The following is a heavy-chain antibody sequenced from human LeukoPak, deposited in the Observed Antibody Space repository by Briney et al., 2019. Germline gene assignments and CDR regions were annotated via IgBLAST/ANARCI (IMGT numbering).Heavy chain of an antibody. CDR3: ARHLSGVTGYTYGRGIDY. D-gene: IGHD5-18*01. J-gene: IGHJ4*02. Sequence: GGSLRLSCVASELIFSDFCMTWVRHSRGKGLEWVATIKKDGSEKYYVDSVKGRFTISRDNAKKSLYLQMNSLRAEDTAVYYCARHLSGVTGYTYGRGIDYWGQGTLVTVSS. CDR1: ELIFSDFC. CDR2: IKKDGSEK. V-gene: IGHV3-7*01.